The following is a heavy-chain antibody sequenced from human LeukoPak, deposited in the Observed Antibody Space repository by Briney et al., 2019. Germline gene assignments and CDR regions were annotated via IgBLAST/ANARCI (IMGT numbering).Heavy chain of an antibody. CDR1: GFTVSRNS. Sequence: GGSLRLSCAASGFTVSRNSMSWVRQAPGKGLEWVSIVYSAGSTYYADSVKGRFTVSRDTSKNIVYLQMNGLRAEDTAVYYCAKDKVVGTLEHWGQGTLVTVSS. V-gene: IGHV3-66*01. D-gene: IGHD2-21*02. J-gene: IGHJ1*01. CDR3: AKDKVVGTLEH. CDR2: VYSAGST.